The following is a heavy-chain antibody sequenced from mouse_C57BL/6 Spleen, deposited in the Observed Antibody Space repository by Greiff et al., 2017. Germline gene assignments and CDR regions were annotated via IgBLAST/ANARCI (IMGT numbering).Heavy chain of an antibody. CDR1: GYTFTEYT. CDR2: FYPGSGSI. CDR3: ARRGDYYGPYWYFDV. J-gene: IGHJ1*03. Sequence: VKLQQSGAELVKPGASVKLSCKASGYTFTEYTIHWVKQRSGQGLEWIGWFYPGSGSIKYNEKFKDKATLTADKSSSTAYMQLSSLTSEDSAIYFCARRGDYYGPYWYFDVWGTGTTVTVAS. V-gene: IGHV1-62-2*01. D-gene: IGHD1-1*01.